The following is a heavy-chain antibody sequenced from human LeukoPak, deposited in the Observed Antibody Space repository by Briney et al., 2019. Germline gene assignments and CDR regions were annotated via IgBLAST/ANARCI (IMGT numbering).Heavy chain of an antibody. Sequence: GGSLRLACAASGFTFSSYAMSWVRQAPGKGLEWVSAISGSGGSTYYADSVKGRFTISRDNSKNTLYLQMNSLRAEDTAVYYCARAITMIVVVGGYWGQGTLVTVSS. CDR3: ARAITMIVVVGGY. J-gene: IGHJ4*02. CDR1: GFTFSSYA. V-gene: IGHV3-23*01. D-gene: IGHD3-22*01. CDR2: ISGSGGST.